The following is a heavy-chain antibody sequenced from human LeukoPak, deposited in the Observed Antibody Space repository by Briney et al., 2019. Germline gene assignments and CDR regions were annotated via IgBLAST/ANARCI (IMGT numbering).Heavy chain of an antibody. CDR3: ARFKGGTGFDY. J-gene: IGHJ4*02. D-gene: IGHD1-26*01. CDR1: GGSITTTDFD. CDR2: ISSSGKA. Sequence: ASETLSLTCAVSGGSITTTDFDWAWIRQPPGQGFEWTATISSSGKAYYYPSLMSRVTISVDTSKNQFSLDVTSVTAADTGLFYCARFKGGTGFDYWGRGILVSVS. V-gene: IGHV4-39*01.